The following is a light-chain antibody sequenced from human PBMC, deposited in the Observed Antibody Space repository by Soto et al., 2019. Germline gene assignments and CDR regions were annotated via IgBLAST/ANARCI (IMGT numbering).Light chain of an antibody. CDR3: QSYDSDFVV. Sequence: QSALTQPASVSGSPGQSITISCSGTSSDVGRSNLVSWYQQHPGKAPKLMIYEATEWPSGVSNRFSGSKSGNTASLTISGLQTEDEADYYCQSYDSDFVVFGGGTKLTVL. CDR1: SSDVGRSNL. V-gene: IGLV2-23*01. CDR2: EAT. J-gene: IGLJ2*01.